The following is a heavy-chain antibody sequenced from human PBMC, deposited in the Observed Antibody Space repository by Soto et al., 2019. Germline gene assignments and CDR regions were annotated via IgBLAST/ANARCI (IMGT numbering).Heavy chain of an antibody. V-gene: IGHV4-39*01. Sequence: QLQLQESGPGLVKPSETLSLTCTVSGGSISSSSSSWGWIRPPPGQGREGLGNISCSGSSYYSPCLKTRVTVSVTASKDLFSLKLSSVTAADTAVYYCARTYVTDVVVVPASKDYMDVWGQGTTVTVSS. CDR3: ARTYVTDVVVVPASKDYMDV. D-gene: IGHD2-2*01. CDR1: GGSISSSSSS. J-gene: IGHJ6*03. CDR2: ISCSGSS.